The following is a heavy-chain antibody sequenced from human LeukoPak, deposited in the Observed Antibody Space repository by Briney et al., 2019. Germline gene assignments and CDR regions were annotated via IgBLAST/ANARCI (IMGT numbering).Heavy chain of an antibody. D-gene: IGHD3-22*01. J-gene: IGHJ4*02. CDR1: GYTFTGYY. V-gene: IGHV1-2*02. CDR2: INPNSGGT. Sequence: GASVKVSCKASGYTFTGYYMHWVRQAPGQGLEWMGWINPNSGGTNYAQKFQGRVTITADKSTSTAYMELSSLRSEDTAVYYCARENYYDSSGYSTTDYWGQGTLVTVSS. CDR3: ARENYYDSSGYSTTDY.